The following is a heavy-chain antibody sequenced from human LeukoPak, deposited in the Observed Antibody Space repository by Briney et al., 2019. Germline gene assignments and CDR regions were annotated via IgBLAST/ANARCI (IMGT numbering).Heavy chain of an antibody. CDR2: IYYSGST. V-gene: IGHV4-59*01. J-gene: IGHJ4*02. Sequence: SETLSLTCTVSGDSIDKFYWSWIRQPPGKGLEWIGYIYYSGSTNYNPSLKSRVTISVDASKNQFSLKLSSVTAADTAVYYCARDPAYDNYYFDYWGQGTLVTVSS. CDR3: ARDPAYDNYYFDY. D-gene: IGHD3-22*01. CDR1: GDSIDKFY.